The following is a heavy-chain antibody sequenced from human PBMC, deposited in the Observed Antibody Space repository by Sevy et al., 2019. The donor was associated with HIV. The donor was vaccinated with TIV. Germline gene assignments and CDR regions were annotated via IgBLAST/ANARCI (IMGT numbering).Heavy chain of an antibody. Sequence: ASVKVSCKASGYTFSDSGYYVHWVRQAPGQGLEWMGWINPKSGATNYAQKFQGRVTMTRDTSVSTANMELSRLRSDDTAVYYCARESYDFRTGPVDYDYGMDVWGQGTTVTVSS. D-gene: IGHD3-3*01. CDR1: GYTFSDSGYY. J-gene: IGHJ6*02. V-gene: IGHV1-2*02. CDR2: INPKSGAT. CDR3: ARESYDFRTGPVDYDYGMDV.